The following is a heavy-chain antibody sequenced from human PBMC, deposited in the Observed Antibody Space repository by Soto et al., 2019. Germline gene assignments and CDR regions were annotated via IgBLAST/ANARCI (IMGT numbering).Heavy chain of an antibody. CDR3: AKDARRDGYKLVGEFDY. D-gene: IGHD5-12*01. Sequence: PGGSLRLSCAASGFTFSSYAMSWVRQAPGKGLEWVSAISGSGGSTYYADSVKGRFTISRDNSKNTLYLQMNSLRAEDTAVYYCAKDARRDGYKLVGEFDYWGQGTLVTVSS. V-gene: IGHV3-23*01. J-gene: IGHJ4*02. CDR1: GFTFSSYA. CDR2: ISGSGGST.